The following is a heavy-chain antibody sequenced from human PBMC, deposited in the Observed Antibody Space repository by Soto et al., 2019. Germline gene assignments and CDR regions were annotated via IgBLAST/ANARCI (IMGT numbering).Heavy chain of an antibody. V-gene: IGHV1-18*01. Sequence: QVQLVQSGAEVKKPGASVKVSCKASGYTFTSYGISWVRQAPGQGLEWMGWISAYNGNTNYAQKLQGRVTMTTDTSTSTAYMELRSLRSDDTAVYYCARAWSGYCSSTSCFDYYYYYMDVWGKGTTVTVSS. CDR2: ISAYNGNT. CDR1: GYTFTSYG. CDR3: ARAWSGYCSSTSCFDYYYYYMDV. J-gene: IGHJ6*03. D-gene: IGHD2-2*03.